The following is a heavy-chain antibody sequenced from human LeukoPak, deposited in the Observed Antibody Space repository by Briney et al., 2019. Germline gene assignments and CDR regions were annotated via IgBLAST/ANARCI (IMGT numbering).Heavy chain of an antibody. Sequence: SETLSLTCTVSGGSISSSSYYWGWIRQPPGKGLEWIGRVYYSGSTYYNPSLKSRVTISVDTSKNQFSLKLSSVTAADTAVYYCARQLVRGVIPLSGFDYWGQGTLVTVSS. J-gene: IGHJ4*02. CDR2: VYYSGST. V-gene: IGHV4-39*01. CDR3: ARQLVRGVIPLSGFDY. CDR1: GGSISSSSYY. D-gene: IGHD3-10*01.